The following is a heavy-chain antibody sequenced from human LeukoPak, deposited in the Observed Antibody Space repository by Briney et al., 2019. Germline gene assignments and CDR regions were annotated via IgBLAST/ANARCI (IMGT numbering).Heavy chain of an antibody. V-gene: IGHV3-48*01. D-gene: IGHD3-22*01. Sequence: GGSLRLSCAASGFTFSSYSMNWVRQAPGKGLEWVSYISSSSSTIYYTDSVKGRFTISRDNSKNTLYLQMNSLRAEDTAVYYCAKKNYYDSSGLDYWGQGTLVTVSS. CDR1: GFTFSSYS. J-gene: IGHJ4*02. CDR3: AKKNYYDSSGLDY. CDR2: ISSSSSTI.